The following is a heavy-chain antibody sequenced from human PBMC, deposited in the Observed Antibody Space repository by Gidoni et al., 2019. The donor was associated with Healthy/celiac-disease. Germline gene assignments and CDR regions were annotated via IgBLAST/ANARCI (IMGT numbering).Heavy chain of an antibody. CDR3: ARAWSITMVQGEPYYFDY. V-gene: IGHV4-31*03. Sequence: QVQLQESGPGLVKPSQTLSLTCTVSGGSISSGVYYWSWIRQHPGKGLEWIGYIYYSGSTYYNPSIKSRVTISVDTSKNQFSLKLSSVTAADTAVYYCARAWSITMVQGEPYYFDYWGQGTLVTVSS. CDR1: GGSISSGVYY. D-gene: IGHD3-10*01. CDR2: IYYSGST. J-gene: IGHJ4*02.